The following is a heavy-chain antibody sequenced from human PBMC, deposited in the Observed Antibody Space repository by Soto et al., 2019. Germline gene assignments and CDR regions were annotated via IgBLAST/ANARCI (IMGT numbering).Heavy chain of an antibody. Sequence: GGSLRLSCAASGFTFSSYAMHWVRQAPGKGLEWVAVVSSDGSDKYYADSVKGRFTLSRDNSKNTLYLQMNSLRAEDTAMYYCARESTSYYCDYWGQGTLVTVSS. CDR2: VSSDGSDK. CDR3: ARESTSYYCDY. J-gene: IGHJ4*02. V-gene: IGHV3-30-3*01. CDR1: GFTFSSYA.